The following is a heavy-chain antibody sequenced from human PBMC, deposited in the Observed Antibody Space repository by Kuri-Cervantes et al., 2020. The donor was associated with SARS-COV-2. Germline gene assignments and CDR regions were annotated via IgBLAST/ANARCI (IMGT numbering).Heavy chain of an antibody. Sequence: SETLSLTCTVSGGSISSGGFYWSWIRQHPGKGLEWIAYIYYSEGTYYNPSLKSRVTISVDTSKNQFSLKLSAVTAADTAVYYCARRPDQIYWYFDLWGRGTLVTVSS. J-gene: IGHJ2*01. V-gene: IGHV4-31*03. D-gene: IGHD2-2*01. CDR3: ARRPDQIYWYFDL. CDR1: GGSISSGGFY. CDR2: IYYSEGT.